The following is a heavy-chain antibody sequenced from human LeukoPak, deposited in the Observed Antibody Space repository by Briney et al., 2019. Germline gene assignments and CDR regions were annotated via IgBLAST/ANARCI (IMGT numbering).Heavy chain of an antibody. CDR3: ARAVYSSSWYYSDTAPHPDY. V-gene: IGHV3-64*01. D-gene: IGHD6-13*01. CDR2: ISSNGGST. CDR1: GFTFSSYA. Sequence: GGSLRLSCAASGFTFSSYAMHWVRQAPGKGLEYVSAISSNGGSTYYANSVKGRFTISRDNSKNTLYLQMGSLRAEDMAVYYCARAVYSSSWYYSDTAPHPDYWGQGTLVTVSS. J-gene: IGHJ4*02.